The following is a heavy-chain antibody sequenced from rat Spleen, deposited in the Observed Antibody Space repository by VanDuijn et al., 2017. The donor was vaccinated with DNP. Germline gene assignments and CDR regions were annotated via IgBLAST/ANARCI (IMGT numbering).Heavy chain of an antibody. CDR1: GFTFSDYN. CDR2: ISYDGSST. Sequence: EVQLVESGGGLVQPGRSLKLSCAASGFTFSDYNMAWVRQAPKKGLEWVATISYDGSSTYYRDSVKGRFTISRDNAKSTLYLQMDSLRSEDTATYYCTTEYYGYHFDYWGQGVMVTVSS. CDR3: TTEYYGYHFDY. V-gene: IGHV5-7*01. D-gene: IGHD1-7*01. J-gene: IGHJ2*01.